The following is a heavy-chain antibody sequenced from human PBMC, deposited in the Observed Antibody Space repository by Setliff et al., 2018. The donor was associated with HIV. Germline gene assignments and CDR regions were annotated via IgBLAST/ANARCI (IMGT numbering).Heavy chain of an antibody. Sequence: PSETLSLTCTVSGGSVSNYYWTWIRQSAGKGLEWIGHINTSGSTKYNPSLKSRLTMSVDSSGNRFSLQLTSVTAADTAVYYCARHRDGGTYPLDYWGQGTLVTVSS. CDR1: GGSVSNYY. CDR3: ARHRDGGTYPLDY. D-gene: IGHD1-26*01. J-gene: IGHJ4*02. CDR2: INTSGST. V-gene: IGHV4-4*07.